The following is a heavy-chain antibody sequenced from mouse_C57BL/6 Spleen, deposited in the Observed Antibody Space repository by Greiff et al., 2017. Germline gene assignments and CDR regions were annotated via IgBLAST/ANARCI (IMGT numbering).Heavy chain of an antibody. CDR3: AREEITLDY. V-gene: IGHV1-61*01. Sequence: QVQLQQSGAELVRPGSSVKLSCKASGYTFTSYWMDWVKQRPGQGLEWIGNIYPSDSETHYNQKFKDKATLTVDKSSSTAYMQLSSLTSEDSAVYYCAREEITLDYWGQGTTLTVSS. CDR1: GYTFTSYW. J-gene: IGHJ2*01. D-gene: IGHD2-4*01. CDR2: IYPSDSET.